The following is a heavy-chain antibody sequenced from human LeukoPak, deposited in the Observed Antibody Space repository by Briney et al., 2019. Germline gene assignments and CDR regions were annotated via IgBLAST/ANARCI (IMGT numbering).Heavy chain of an antibody. V-gene: IGHV4-61*01. CDR1: GGSISSGSYY. CDR2: IYYSGST. D-gene: IGHD3-22*01. J-gene: IGHJ4*02. Sequence: PSETLSLTCTVSGGSISSGSYYWSWIRQPPGKGLEWIGYIYYSGSTNYNPSLKSRVTISVDTSKNQFSLKLSSVTAADTAVYYCARDSSEYDSNYFDYWGQGTLVTVSS. CDR3: ARDSSEYDSNYFDY.